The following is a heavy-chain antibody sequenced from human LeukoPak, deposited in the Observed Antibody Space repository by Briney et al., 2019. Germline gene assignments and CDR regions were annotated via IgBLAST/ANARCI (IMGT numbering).Heavy chain of an antibody. D-gene: IGHD1-1*01. V-gene: IGHV4-38-2*02. CDR1: GYSISSGYY. Sequence: SETLSLTCTVSGYSISSGYYWGWIRPPPGTGLEWIGSIYHSGSAYDNPSLKSRVTISVDTSKNQFSLKLSSVTAADTAVYYCARAGDHFEYWGQGTLVTVSS. J-gene: IGHJ4*02. CDR3: ARAGDHFEY. CDR2: IYHSGSA.